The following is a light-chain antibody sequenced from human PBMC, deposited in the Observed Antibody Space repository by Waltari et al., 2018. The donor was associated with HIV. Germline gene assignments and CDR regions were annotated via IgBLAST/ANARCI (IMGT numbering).Light chain of an antibody. V-gene: IGKV3-11*01. CDR3: QQRSDWPPT. J-gene: IGKJ1*01. CDR2: DTS. Sequence: EIVLTQSPATLSLSPGERATLSCRASQSVGSYLGWYQQKPVQAPRLLIYDTSNRATVIPARFSGSGSGTDFTLTISSLEPEYFAVYYCQQRSDWPPTFGQGTKVEIK. CDR1: QSVGSY.